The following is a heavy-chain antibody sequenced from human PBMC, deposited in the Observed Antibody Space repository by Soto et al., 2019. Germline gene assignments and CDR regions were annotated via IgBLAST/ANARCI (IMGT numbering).Heavy chain of an antibody. D-gene: IGHD2-15*01. V-gene: IGHV1-46*03. CDR3: ARFDSPNCSCGSCYSVFDI. CDR1: GYTFTSYY. Sequence: EASVKVSCKASGYTFTSYYMHWVRQAPGQGLEWMGIINPSGGSTSYAQKFQGRVTMTRDTSTSTVYMELSSLRSEDTAVYYCARFDSPNCSCGSCYSVFDIWGQGTMVTVSS. CDR2: INPSGGST. J-gene: IGHJ3*02.